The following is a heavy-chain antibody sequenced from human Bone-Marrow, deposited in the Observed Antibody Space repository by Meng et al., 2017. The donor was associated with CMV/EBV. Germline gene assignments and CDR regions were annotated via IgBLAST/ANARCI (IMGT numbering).Heavy chain of an antibody. D-gene: IGHD3-3*01. CDR2: TYYRSKWYN. CDR1: NSAA. Sequence: NSAAWNGIRQSPSRGLEWLGRTYYRSKWYNDYAVSVKSRITINPDTSKNQFSLQLNSVTPEDTAVYYCARVSRITIFGVVTYYFDYWGQGTLVTVSS. V-gene: IGHV6-1*01. CDR3: ARVSRITIFGVVTYYFDY. J-gene: IGHJ4*02.